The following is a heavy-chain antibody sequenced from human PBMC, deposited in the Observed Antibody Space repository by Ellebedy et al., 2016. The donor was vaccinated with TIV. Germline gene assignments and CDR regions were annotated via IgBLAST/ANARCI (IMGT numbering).Heavy chain of an antibody. CDR1: GFTFSSCR. V-gene: IGHV3-74*01. CDR2: INNDGSST. D-gene: IGHD1-26*01. Sequence: GESLKISCAASGFTFSSCRMHWVRQVPGKGLVWVSHINNDGSSTDYADSVKGRFTISRATAKNTLYLQMSSLRAEDTAVYYCATFGSLGHWGQGTLVTVSS. CDR3: ATFGSLGH. J-gene: IGHJ4*02.